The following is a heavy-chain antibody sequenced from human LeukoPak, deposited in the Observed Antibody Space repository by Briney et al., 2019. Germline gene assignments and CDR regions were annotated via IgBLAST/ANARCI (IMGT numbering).Heavy chain of an antibody. J-gene: IGHJ4*02. V-gene: IGHV1-2*02. Sequence: GASVKVSCKASGYTFTDYYIQWMRQAPGQGLEWMGWINPNSGGTKYPQKFQGRVTMTRDTSISTAYMELSGLRSDDTAMYYCARLREGLYLFEYWGQGTLVCVSS. CDR2: INPNSGGT. CDR3: ARLREGLYLFEY. D-gene: IGHD3-16*02. CDR1: GYTFTDYY.